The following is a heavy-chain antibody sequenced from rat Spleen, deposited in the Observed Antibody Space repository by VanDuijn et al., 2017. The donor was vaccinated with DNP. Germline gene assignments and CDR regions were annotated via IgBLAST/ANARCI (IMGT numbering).Heavy chain of an antibody. J-gene: IGHJ2*01. CDR2: ISYDGGST. V-gene: IGHV5-7*01. CDR1: GFSLTSYS. Sequence: VQLKESGPGLVQPSETLSLTCTVSGFSLTSYSVSWVRQAPTKGLEWVAYISYDGGSTYYGDSVKGRFTISRDNAKSTLFLQMDSLRSEDTATYYCARPDYWGQGVMVTVSS. CDR3: ARPDY.